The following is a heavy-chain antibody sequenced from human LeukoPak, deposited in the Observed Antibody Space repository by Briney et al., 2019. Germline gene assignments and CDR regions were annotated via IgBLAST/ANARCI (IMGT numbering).Heavy chain of an antibody. CDR2: ISAYNGNT. Sequence: ASVKVSCKASGGTFSSYAISWVRQAPGQGLEWMGWISAYNGNTNYAQKLQGRVTMTTDTSTSTAYMELRSLRSDDTAVYYCARDYVRGYYYYYGMDVWGQGTTVTVSS. D-gene: IGHD3-10*02. CDR1: GGTFSSYA. J-gene: IGHJ6*02. CDR3: ARDYVRGYYYYYGMDV. V-gene: IGHV1-18*01.